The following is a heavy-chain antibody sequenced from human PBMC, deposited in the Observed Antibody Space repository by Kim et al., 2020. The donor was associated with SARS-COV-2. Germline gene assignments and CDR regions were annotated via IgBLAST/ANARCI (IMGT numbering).Heavy chain of an antibody. CDR2: T. Sequence: TYYTPSLKSRVTISVDTSKNQFSLKLSSVTAADTAVYYCARAYFSSGWFSWGQGTLVTVSS. CDR3: ARAYFSSGWFS. J-gene: IGHJ4*02. D-gene: IGHD6-19*01. V-gene: IGHV4-39*01.